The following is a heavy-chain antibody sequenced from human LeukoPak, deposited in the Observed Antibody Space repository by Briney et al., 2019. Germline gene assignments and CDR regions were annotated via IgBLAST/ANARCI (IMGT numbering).Heavy chain of an antibody. CDR2: IIPIFGTA. V-gene: IGHV1-69*13. Sequence: ASVKVSCKASGYTFTNYGISWVRQAPGQGLEWMGGIIPIFGTANYAQKFQGRVTITADESTSTAYMELSSLRSEDTAVYYCARDRGITMVRGVIRYFDYWGQGTLVTVSS. D-gene: IGHD3-10*01. J-gene: IGHJ4*02. CDR3: ARDRGITMVRGVIRYFDY. CDR1: GYTFTNYG.